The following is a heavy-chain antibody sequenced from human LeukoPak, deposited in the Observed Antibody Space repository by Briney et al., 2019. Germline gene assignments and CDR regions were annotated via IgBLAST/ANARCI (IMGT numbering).Heavy chain of an antibody. CDR3: ASGRAFDI. Sequence: GESLRLSCAASGFTFSSYAMSWVRQAPGKGLEWVAVISYDGSNKYYADSVKGRFTISRDNSKNTLYLQMNSLRAEDTAVYYCASGRAFDIWGQGTMVTVSS. J-gene: IGHJ3*02. CDR2: ISYDGSNK. CDR1: GFTFSSYA. V-gene: IGHV3-30*04.